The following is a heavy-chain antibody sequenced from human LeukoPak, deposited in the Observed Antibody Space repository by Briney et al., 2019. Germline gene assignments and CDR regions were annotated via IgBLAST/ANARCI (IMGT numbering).Heavy chain of an antibody. J-gene: IGHJ5*02. D-gene: IGHD6-13*01. Sequence: SETPSLTCTVSGGSISSSSYYWGWIRQPPGKGLEWIGSIYYSGSAYYNPSLKSRVTISVDTSKNQFSLKLSSVTAADTAVYYCARPGVGSSSWYWFDPWGQGTLVTVSS. CDR3: ARPGVGSSSWYWFDP. V-gene: IGHV4-39*01. CDR2: IYYSGSA. CDR1: GGSISSSSYY.